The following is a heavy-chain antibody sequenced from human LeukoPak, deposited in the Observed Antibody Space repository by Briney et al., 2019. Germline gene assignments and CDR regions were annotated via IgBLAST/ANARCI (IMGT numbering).Heavy chain of an antibody. D-gene: IGHD6-6*01. Sequence: GASVKVSCKASGYPCTNYGISWIRQAPGQGLVWMGWISAYTDNTNYLQKLKGRVTMTTDPSTSTAYMGLRSLRSDDTAVYYCARDDEYISDSLDYWGQGTLVTVSS. J-gene: IGHJ4*02. V-gene: IGHV1-18*01. CDR2: ISAYTDNT. CDR1: GYPCTNYG. CDR3: ARDDEYISDSLDY.